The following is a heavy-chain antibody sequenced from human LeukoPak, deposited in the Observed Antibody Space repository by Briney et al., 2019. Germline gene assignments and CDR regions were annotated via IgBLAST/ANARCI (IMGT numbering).Heavy chain of an antibody. V-gene: IGHV1-69*05. Sequence: SVKVSCKASGGTFSSYAISWVRQAPGQGLEWMGGIIPIFGTANYAQKFQGRVTITTDESTSTAYMELSSLRSEDTAVYYCARDSSGYYTSGAFNIWGQGTMVTVSS. J-gene: IGHJ3*02. D-gene: IGHD3-22*01. CDR2: IIPIFGTA. CDR1: GGTFSSYA. CDR3: ARDSSGYYTSGAFNI.